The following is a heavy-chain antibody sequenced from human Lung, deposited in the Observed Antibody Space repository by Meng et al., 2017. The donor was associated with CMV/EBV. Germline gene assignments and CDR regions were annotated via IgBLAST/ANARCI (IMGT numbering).Heavy chain of an antibody. D-gene: IGHD3-10*01. CDR2: ISGGGGTT. Sequence: GGSLRLXCAASGFTFSRFAMHWVRQAPGKGLEWVSVISGGGGTTYDADSVKGRFTISRDNSKNTLYLQMNSLRAEDTAVYYCAKGGAILKAGSDIWGHGTLVTVSS. V-gene: IGHV3-23*01. CDR1: GFTFSRFA. CDR3: AKGGAILKAGSDI. J-gene: IGHJ4*01.